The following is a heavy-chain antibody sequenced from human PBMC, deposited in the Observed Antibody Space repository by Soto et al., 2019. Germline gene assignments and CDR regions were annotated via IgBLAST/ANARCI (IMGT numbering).Heavy chain of an antibody. J-gene: IGHJ4*02. CDR2: ILSNYNT. CDR3: ARRVNGYFDY. CDR1: GFRFRDYT. D-gene: IGHD2-8*01. V-gene: IGHV3-23*05. Sequence: EVQLLESGGGLVQPGGSLTLSCEASGFRFRDYTMSWVRQAPGKVLESISVILSNYNTYYTDSVRGRFTISRDSSNNMLYLGMNSLRAEDTAVYYCARRVNGYFDYWGQGALVTVSS.